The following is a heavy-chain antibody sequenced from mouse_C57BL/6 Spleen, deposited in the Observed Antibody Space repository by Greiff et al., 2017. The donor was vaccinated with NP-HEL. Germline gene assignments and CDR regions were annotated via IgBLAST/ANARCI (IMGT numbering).Heavy chain of an antibody. V-gene: IGHV1-82*01. Sequence: QVQLKESGPELVKPGASVKISCKAPGYAFSSSWMNWVKQRPGKGLEWIGRIYPGDGDTNYNGKFKGKATLTADKSSSTAYMQLSSLTSEDSAVYFCASYDGFAYWGQGTLVTVSA. CDR3: ASYDGFAY. CDR2: IYPGDGDT. D-gene: IGHD1-1*01. CDR1: GYAFSSSW. J-gene: IGHJ3*01.